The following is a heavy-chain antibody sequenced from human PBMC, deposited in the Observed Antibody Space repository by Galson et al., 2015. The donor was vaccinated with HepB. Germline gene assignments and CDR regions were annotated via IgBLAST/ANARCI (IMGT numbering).Heavy chain of an antibody. CDR2: ISWDGGST. V-gene: IGHV3-43*01. Sequence: SLRLSCAASGFTFDDYTMHWVRQAPGKGLEWVSLISWDGGSTYYADSVKGRFTISRDNSKNSLYLQMNSLRTEDTALYYCAKGGLRYFDWLSLFDYWGQGTLVTVSS. D-gene: IGHD3-9*01. CDR1: GFTFDDYT. CDR3: AKGGLRYFDWLSLFDY. J-gene: IGHJ4*02.